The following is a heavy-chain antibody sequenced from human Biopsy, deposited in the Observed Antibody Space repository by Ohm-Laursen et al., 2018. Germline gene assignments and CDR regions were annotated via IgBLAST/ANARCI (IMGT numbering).Heavy chain of an antibody. J-gene: IGHJ6*02. V-gene: IGHV1-2*02. D-gene: IGHD3-9*01. CDR2: INPNSGNA. Sequence: ASVKLSCKASGYTFAGYYLHWVRQAPGHGLEWMGCINPNSGNANYAQSFQGRLTVTRDTSISTAYMELTSLTFDDTAIYYCARVPAYPSIDGYYGLDLWGQGTTVIVSS. CDR1: GYTFAGYY. CDR3: ARVPAYPSIDGYYGLDL.